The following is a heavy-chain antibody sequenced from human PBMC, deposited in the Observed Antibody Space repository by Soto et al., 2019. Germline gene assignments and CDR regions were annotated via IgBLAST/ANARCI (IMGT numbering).Heavy chain of an antibody. D-gene: IGHD3-3*01. J-gene: IGHJ3*02. Sequence: GGSLRLSCAASGFTFSGYAMHWVRQAPGKGLVWVSRINSDGSSTSYADSVKGRFTISRDNAKNTLYLQMNSLRAEDTAVYYCARDRDFHYDFWSGYWGDAFDIWGQGTMVTVSS. CDR1: GFTFSGYA. CDR2: INSDGSST. CDR3: ARDRDFHYDFWSGYWGDAFDI. V-gene: IGHV3-74*01.